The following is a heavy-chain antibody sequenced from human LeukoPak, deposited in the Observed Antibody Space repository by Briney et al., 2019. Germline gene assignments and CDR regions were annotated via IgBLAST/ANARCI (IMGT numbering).Heavy chain of an antibody. CDR2: IYYSGTT. D-gene: IGHD3-3*01. Sequence: SETLSLTCTVSGGSTSSYNWCWIRQPPGQGLGWIGNIYYSGTTTYNPSLKSRVTISVDTSTNQFYLKLSSVTAAATAVYYCARELPDYDFWTGYYDRWFDPWGQGTLVTVSS. J-gene: IGHJ5*02. CDR1: GGSTSSYN. V-gene: IGHV4-59*13. CDR3: ARELPDYDFWTGYYDRWFDP.